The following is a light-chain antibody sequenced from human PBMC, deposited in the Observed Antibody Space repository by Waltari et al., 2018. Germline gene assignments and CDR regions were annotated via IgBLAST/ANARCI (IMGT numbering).Light chain of an antibody. J-gene: IGKJ1*01. CDR1: QSISNW. Sequence: DIQMTQSPSTLSASVGDRVTITCRASQSISNWLAWYQQKPGKAPKRLIYKASSLESGVPSRFSGSGSGTEFTLTISSLQPEDFATYYCQQYKTYWTFGQGTKVEIK. CDR2: KAS. V-gene: IGKV1-5*03. CDR3: QQYKTYWT.